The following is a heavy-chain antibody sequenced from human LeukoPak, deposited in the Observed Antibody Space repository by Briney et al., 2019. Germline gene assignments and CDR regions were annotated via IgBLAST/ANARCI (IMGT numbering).Heavy chain of an antibody. Sequence: SVKVSCKASGGTFSSYAFTWVRQAPRHGLEWMGGIIPIFGTANYAQNFQGRVTITADESTSTVYMELSSLRSEDTAVYYCARGDGYRFDSWGQGTLVTVSS. CDR3: ARGDGYRFDS. V-gene: IGHV1-69*13. CDR2: IIPIFGTA. CDR1: GGTFSSYA. J-gene: IGHJ4*02. D-gene: IGHD5-24*01.